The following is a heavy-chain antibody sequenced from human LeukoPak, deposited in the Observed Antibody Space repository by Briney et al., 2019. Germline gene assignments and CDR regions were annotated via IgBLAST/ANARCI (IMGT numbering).Heavy chain of an antibody. J-gene: IGHJ4*02. CDR1: GGSFSGYY. V-gene: IGHV4-34*01. CDR2: INHSGST. CDR3: ARGLSTITDY. D-gene: IGHD5/OR15-5a*01. Sequence: SETLSLTCAVYGGSFSGYYWSWIRHPPGKGLEWIGEINHSGSTNYNPSLKSRVTISVDTSKNQFSLKLSSVTAADTAVYYCARGLSTITDYWGQGTLVTVSS.